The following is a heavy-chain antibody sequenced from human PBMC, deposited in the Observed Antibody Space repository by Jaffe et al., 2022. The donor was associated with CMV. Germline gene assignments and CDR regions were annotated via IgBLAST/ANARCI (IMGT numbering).Heavy chain of an antibody. J-gene: IGHJ4*02. V-gene: IGHV5-51*01. CDR3: VRLNATGRLSN. CDR2: FYPTDSDT. Sequence: EVQLVQSGAEVKKPGESLKISCKTSGYTFRSYWIAWVRQMPGKGPEWMGIFYPTDSDTRYSPSFQGQITISADNSIDTAYLQWSSLRASDTAIYYCVRLNATGRLSNWGQGTLVTVSS. CDR1: GYTFRSYW. D-gene: IGHD2-2*01.